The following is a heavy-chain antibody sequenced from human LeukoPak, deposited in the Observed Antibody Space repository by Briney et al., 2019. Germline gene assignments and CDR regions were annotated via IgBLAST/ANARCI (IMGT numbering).Heavy chain of an antibody. CDR2: ISSNGGST. D-gene: IGHD6-13*01. Sequence: SGGSLRLSCAASGFTFSSYAMHWVRQAPGKGLEYVSAISSNGGSTYYANSVKGRFTISRDNSKNTLYLQVGSLRAEDMAVYYCARGGIAASGASDIWGQGTMVTVSS. CDR3: ARGGIAASGASDI. V-gene: IGHV3-64*01. CDR1: GFTFSSYA. J-gene: IGHJ3*02.